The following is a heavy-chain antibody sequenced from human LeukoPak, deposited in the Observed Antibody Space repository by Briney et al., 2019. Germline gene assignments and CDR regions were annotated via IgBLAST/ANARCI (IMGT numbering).Heavy chain of an antibody. J-gene: IGHJ3*02. V-gene: IGHV7-4-1*02. CDR3: ARGYSSGWYARPGAFDI. CDR1: GYTFTSYA. D-gene: IGHD6-19*01. CDR2: INTNTGNP. Sequence: ASVKVSCKASGYTFTSYAMNWVRQAPGQGLEWMGWINTNTGNPTYAQGFTGRFVFSLDTSVSTAYLQISSLKAEDTAVYYCARGYSSGWYARPGAFDIWGQGTMVTVSS.